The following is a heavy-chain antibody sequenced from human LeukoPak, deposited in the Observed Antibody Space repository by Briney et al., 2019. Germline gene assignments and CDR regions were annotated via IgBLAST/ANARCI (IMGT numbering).Heavy chain of an antibody. V-gene: IGHV5-10-1*01. J-gene: IGHJ1*01. CDR3: ARHGGWDGSSTSCYFQH. D-gene: IGHD2-2*01. Sequence: GESLKISCKGSGYSFTSYWISWVRQMPGKGLEWMGRIDPSDSYTNYSPSFQGHVTISADKSISTAYLQWSSLKASDTAMYYCARHGGWDGSSTSCYFQHWGQGTLVTVSS. CDR2: IDPSDSYT. CDR1: GYSFTSYW.